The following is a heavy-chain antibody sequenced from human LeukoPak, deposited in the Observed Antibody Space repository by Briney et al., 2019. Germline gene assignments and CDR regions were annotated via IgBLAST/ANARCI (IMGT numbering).Heavy chain of an antibody. V-gene: IGHV3-23*01. Sequence: VGSLRLSCAPSVFTFRRYAMCSGRETLGKRRESVCGSSGSGGSAYSADCGKGRFSNYSDNSKNTLYMQMNSLRTEDTDVYYCAKSTVTSHYMDVWGKGTTVTVSS. CDR2: SSGSGGSA. D-gene: IGHD4-17*01. CDR1: VFTFRRYA. J-gene: IGHJ6*03. CDR3: AKSTVTSHYMDV.